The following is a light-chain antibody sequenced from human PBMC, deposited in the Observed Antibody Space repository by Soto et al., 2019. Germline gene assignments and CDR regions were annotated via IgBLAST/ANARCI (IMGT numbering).Light chain of an antibody. J-gene: IGKJ2*01. CDR1: QSISSW. V-gene: IGKV1-5*03. CDR2: KAS. Sequence: DIQMTQSPSTLSASVGDRVTITCRASQSISSWLAWYQQKPGKAPKLLIYKASSLEGGVPSRFSGSGSGTEFTLTISSLQPDDFATYYCHHSNSSFGQGTKLEI. CDR3: HHSNSS.